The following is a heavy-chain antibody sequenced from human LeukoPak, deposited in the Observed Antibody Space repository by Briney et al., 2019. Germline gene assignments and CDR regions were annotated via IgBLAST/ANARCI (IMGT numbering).Heavy chain of an antibody. CDR2: VTSKTNSYAT. J-gene: IGHJ3*02. Sequence: GGSLRLSCAASGFTFSGFVIHWVRQAPRKGLEWIGRVTSKTNSYATAYAASVKGSFTVSRDDSKKTAYLQMNSLKTEDTAVYYCAAGITLVRGGTFDIWGQGTMVIVSS. D-gene: IGHD3-10*01. CDR1: GFTFSGFV. V-gene: IGHV3-73*01. CDR3: AAGITLVRGGTFDI.